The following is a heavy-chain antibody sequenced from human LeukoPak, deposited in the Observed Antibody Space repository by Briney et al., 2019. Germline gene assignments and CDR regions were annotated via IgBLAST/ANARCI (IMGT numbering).Heavy chain of an antibody. CDR2: IGGNSGSI. Sequence: GGSLRLSCAASVFTFDDYAMHWVRQAPGTGLEWVSGIGGNSGSIGYADSVKGRFTISRDNAKNSLYLQMNSLRAEDTALYYCAKDYYYDSSGYPVYFDYWGQGTLVTVSS. V-gene: IGHV3-9*01. CDR1: VFTFDDYA. J-gene: IGHJ4*02. CDR3: AKDYYYDSSGYPVYFDY. D-gene: IGHD3-22*01.